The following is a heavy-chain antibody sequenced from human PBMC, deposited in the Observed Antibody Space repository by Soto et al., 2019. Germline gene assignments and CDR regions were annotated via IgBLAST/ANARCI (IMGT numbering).Heavy chain of an antibody. V-gene: IGHV1-69*01. CDR1: GVSFNNNG. CDR3: ARVLYYGSGSYSPYGMDV. J-gene: IGHJ6*02. CDR2: VSPPFRTS. Sequence: QVQLGQSGAEVKKPGSSVKVSCKTSGVSFNNNGIGWVRQAPGHGLEWMGGVSPPFRTSNYARKFQGRISITADASTGTVNMELSSLTSEDTAQYYCARVLYYGSGSYSPYGMDVWGQGTKVTVSS. D-gene: IGHD3-10*01.